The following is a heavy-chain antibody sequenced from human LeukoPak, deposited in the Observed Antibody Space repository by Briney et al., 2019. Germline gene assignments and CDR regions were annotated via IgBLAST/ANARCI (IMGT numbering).Heavy chain of an antibody. CDR1: GGSISTMNYY. CDR2: IYYSGNS. J-gene: IGHJ4*02. Sequence: SETLSLTCTVSGGSISTMNYYWGWLRQPPGQGLEWIGSIYYSGNSYYNPSLQSRVTISVDTSQNQFSLNLTSVTAADTSVYYCARRGNHGDYFWGQGSLVTVAS. V-gene: IGHV4-39*01. CDR3: ARRGNHGDYF. D-gene: IGHD4-17*01.